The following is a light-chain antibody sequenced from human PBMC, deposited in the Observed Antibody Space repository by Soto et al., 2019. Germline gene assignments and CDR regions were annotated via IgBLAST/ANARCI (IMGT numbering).Light chain of an antibody. Sequence: DIQLTQSPSTLSASVGDRITITCRASQSIGTWLAWYQHRPGEGPKLLIHDASSLESGVPSRFSGSGSATEFSLTISSLESGDSGTYHCQQYATYAPSTFGQGTKAEIK. V-gene: IGKV1-5*01. CDR1: QSIGTW. CDR2: DAS. CDR3: QQYATYAPST. J-gene: IGKJ1*01.